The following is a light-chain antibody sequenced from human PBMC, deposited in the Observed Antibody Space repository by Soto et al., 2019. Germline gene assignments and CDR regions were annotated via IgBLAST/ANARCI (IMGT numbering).Light chain of an antibody. CDR1: QGISQY. CDR3: QQLNSYQGLT. CDR2: AAV. V-gene: IGKV1-9*01. J-gene: IGKJ4*01. Sequence: DIHLTQSPSLLSASVGDRVTITCRASQGISQYVAWYQQKPGKAPKLLVYAAVVLQDGVPSRFSGTGSATEFILISSSLQPEDFATYYRQQLNSYQGLTFGGGTKVEIK.